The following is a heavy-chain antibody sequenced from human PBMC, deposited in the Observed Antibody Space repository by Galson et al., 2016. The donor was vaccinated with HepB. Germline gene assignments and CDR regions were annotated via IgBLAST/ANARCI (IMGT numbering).Heavy chain of an antibody. Sequence: QSGAEVTKPGESLKISCKGSGYRFTSYWIAWVRQMPGKGLEWMGIFHPADSDTIYSPSFEGQVTFSADKSINTAYLQWASLKASDTAMYYCPKISSSPDIQTGGSVYYRFHGMDVWGQGTTVIVAS. CDR2: FHPADSDT. D-gene: IGHD4-23*01. CDR1: GYRFTSYW. J-gene: IGHJ6*02. V-gene: IGHV5-51*01. CDR3: PKISSSPDIQTGGSVYYRFHGMDV.